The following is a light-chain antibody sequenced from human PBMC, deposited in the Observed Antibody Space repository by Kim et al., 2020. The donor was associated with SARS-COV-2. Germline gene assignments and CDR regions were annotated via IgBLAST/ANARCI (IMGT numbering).Light chain of an antibody. J-gene: IGLJ3*02. CDR1: SLRNYF. V-gene: IGLV3-19*01. CDR3: SSRDSSGNLWV. CDR2: GEN. Sequence: VEQTATITGKGDSLRNYFAIWCQQKSGQSPVVVFFGENNRPSGIPVRFSGSKSGNTASLTITGARTDDEADYYCSSRDSSGNLWVFGGGTRLTVL.